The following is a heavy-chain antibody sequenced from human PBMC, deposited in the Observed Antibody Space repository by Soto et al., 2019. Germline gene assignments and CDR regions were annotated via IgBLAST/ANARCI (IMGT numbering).Heavy chain of an antibody. CDR3: ARDLGGEATIRF. D-gene: IGHD5-12*01. CDR1: GGTFNNFV. J-gene: IGHJ4*02. CDR2: IIPNFGTT. Sequence: QVQLEQSGAEVKKPGSSVKVSCKASGGTFNNFVISWVRQAPGQGLEWMGGIIPNFGTTNYAQKFQGKVTITADETTRTSSLELRGLTSDDTSVYYCARDLGGEATIRFWGQGTLVTVSS. V-gene: IGHV1-69*01.